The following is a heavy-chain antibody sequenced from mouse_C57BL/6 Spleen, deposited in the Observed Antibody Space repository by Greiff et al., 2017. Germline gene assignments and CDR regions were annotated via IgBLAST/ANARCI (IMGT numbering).Heavy chain of an antibody. J-gene: IGHJ2*01. V-gene: IGHV5-17*01. CDR1: GFTFSDYG. CDR3: GRGHFDY. CDR2: ISSGSSTI. Sequence: EVKLVEPGGGLVKPGGSLKLSCAASGFTFSDYGMHWVRQAPEKGLEWVAYISSGSSTIYYADTVKGRFTISRDNSKNTLFLQMTSLMSEDTAMYYCGRGHFDYWGQGTTLTVSS.